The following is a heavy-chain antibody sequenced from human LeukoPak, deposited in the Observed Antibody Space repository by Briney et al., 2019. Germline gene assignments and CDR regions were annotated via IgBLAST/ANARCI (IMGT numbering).Heavy chain of an antibody. Sequence: ASVKVSCKASGYTFTSYDINWVRQATGHGLEWMGWMNPNSGNTGYAQKFQGRVAMTRDTSISTAYMELSRLRSDDTAVYYCASGFMGYDRSGYYDDAFDIWGQGTMVTVSS. D-gene: IGHD3-22*01. V-gene: IGHV1-8*01. CDR3: ASGFMGYDRSGYYDDAFDI. J-gene: IGHJ3*02. CDR2: MNPNSGNT. CDR1: GYTFTSYD.